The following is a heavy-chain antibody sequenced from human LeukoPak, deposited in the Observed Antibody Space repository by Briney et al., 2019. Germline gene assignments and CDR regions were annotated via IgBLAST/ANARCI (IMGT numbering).Heavy chain of an antibody. CDR2: INHSGST. J-gene: IGHJ4*02. D-gene: IGHD2-21*01. Sequence: SETLSLTCAVYGGSFSGYYWSWIRQPPGKGLEWIGEINHSGSTNYNPSFKIRVTISVDTSKNQFSLKLSSVTAADTAVYYCARYLPVVQTEYYFDYWGQGTLVTVSS. CDR1: GGSFSGYY. CDR3: ARYLPVVQTEYYFDY. V-gene: IGHV4-34*01.